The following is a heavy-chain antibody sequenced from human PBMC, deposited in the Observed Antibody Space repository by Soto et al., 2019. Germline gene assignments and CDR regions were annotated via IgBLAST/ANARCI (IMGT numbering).Heavy chain of an antibody. CDR3: AKGEGSSGSYSLFAY. D-gene: IGHD3-22*01. CDR2: ISWNSGSI. Sequence: EVQLVESGGGLVQPGRSLRLSCAASGFTFDDYAMHWVRQAPGKGLEWVSGISWNSGSIGYADSVKGRFTISRDNAXXSLYLQMNSLRAEDTALYYCAKGEGSSGSYSLFAYWGQGTLVTVSS. J-gene: IGHJ4*02. V-gene: IGHV3-9*01. CDR1: GFTFDDYA.